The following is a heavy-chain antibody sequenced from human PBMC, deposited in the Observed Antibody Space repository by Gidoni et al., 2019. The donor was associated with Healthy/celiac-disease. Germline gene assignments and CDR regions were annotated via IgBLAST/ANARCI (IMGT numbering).Heavy chain of an antibody. V-gene: IGHV1-69*04. Sequence: QVQLVQSGAEVKKPGSSVKVSCKASGGTFSSYAISWVRQAPGQGLEWMGRIIPILGIANYVQKFQGRVTITADKSTSTAYMELSSLRSEDTAVYYCAREVQLWLRGSYYYYYMDVWGKGTTVTVSS. D-gene: IGHD5-18*01. J-gene: IGHJ6*03. CDR2: IIPILGIA. CDR1: GGTFSSYA. CDR3: AREVQLWLRGSYYYYYMDV.